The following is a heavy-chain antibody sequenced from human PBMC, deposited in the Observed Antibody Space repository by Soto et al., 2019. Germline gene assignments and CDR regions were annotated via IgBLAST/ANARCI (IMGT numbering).Heavy chain of an antibody. Sequence: QLQLQESGPGLVKPSETLSLTCTVSGGSISSSSYYWGWIRQPPGKGLEWIGSIYYSGSTYYNPSLKSRVTISVDTSKNQFSLKLSSVTAADTAVYYCARHRGRTRNWCDPWGQGTLVTVSS. CDR3: ARHRGRTRNWCDP. V-gene: IGHV4-39*01. CDR1: GGSISSSSYY. CDR2: IYYSGST. J-gene: IGHJ5*02. D-gene: IGHD3-16*01.